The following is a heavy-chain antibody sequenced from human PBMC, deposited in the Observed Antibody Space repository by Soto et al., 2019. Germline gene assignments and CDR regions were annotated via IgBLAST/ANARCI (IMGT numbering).Heavy chain of an antibody. Sequence: SETLSLTCTVSGGSITSSYWSWIRRAPGKGLEWIAYIYDTGISGYTPSTSYNPSLKGRVTMSVDTSKSQFSLKLTSVTAADTAVYYCARGEDAFFYYGLDVWGQGITVTVSS. CDR1: GGSITSSY. CDR3: ARGEDAFFYYGLDV. V-gene: IGHV4-59*01. J-gene: IGHJ6*02. CDR2: IYDTGISGYTPST.